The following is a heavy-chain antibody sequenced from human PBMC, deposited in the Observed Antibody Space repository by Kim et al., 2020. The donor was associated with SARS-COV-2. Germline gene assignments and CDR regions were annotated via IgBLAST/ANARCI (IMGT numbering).Heavy chain of an antibody. J-gene: IGHJ3*01. V-gene: IGHV3-7*01. CDR2: IKQDGNQK. D-gene: IGHD6-19*01. Sequence: GGSLRLSCAASGFTFSSYGMTWVRQAPGKGLEWVANIKQDGNQKYYVDSVKGRFTISRDNAKNSLYLQMNSLRAEDTAVYYCARDGDLYSSGKDAFDFWGQETKVTVSS. CDR1: GFTFSSYG. CDR3: ARDGDLYSSGKDAFDF.